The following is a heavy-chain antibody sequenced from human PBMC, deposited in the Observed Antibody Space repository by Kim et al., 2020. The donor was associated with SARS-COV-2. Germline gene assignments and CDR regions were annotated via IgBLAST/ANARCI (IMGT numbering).Heavy chain of an antibody. CDR2: IKSKTDGGTT. Sequence: GGSLRLSCAASGFTFSNAWMSWVRQAPGKGLEWVGRIKSKTDGGTTDYAAPVKGRFTISRDDSKNTLYLQMNSLKTEDTAVYYCTTDRNVVVPAPSLLDYYYYYGMDVWGQGTTVTVSS. D-gene: IGHD2-2*01. CDR3: TTDRNVVVPAPSLLDYYYYYGMDV. J-gene: IGHJ6*02. CDR1: GFTFSNAW. V-gene: IGHV3-15*01.